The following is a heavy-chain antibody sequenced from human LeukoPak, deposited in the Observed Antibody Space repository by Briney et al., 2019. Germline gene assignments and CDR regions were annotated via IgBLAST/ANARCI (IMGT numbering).Heavy chain of an antibody. J-gene: IGHJ3*02. CDR1: GFTFSSYA. CDR2: ISYDGSNK. CDR3: ARSEGSGTGAFDI. V-gene: IGHV3-30-3*01. Sequence: GRSLRLSCAAPGFTFSSYAMHWVRQAPGKGLEWVAVISYDGSNKYYADSVKGRFTISRDNSKNTLYLQMNSLRAEDTAVYYCARSEGSGTGAFDIWGQGTMVTVSS. D-gene: IGHD3-10*01.